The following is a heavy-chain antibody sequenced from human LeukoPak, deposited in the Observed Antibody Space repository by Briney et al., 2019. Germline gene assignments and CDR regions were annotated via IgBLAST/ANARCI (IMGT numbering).Heavy chain of an antibody. CDR3: ARGGGPPDY. J-gene: IGHJ4*02. CDR2: ISSSGRTT. V-gene: IGHV3-48*03. Sequence: GGSLRLSCAASGLIFSSYEMNWVRQAPGKGLEWVSYISSSGRTTYYANSVKGRFTISRDNSKNTLYLQMGSLRAEDMAVYYCARGGGPPDYWGQGTLVTVSS. CDR1: GLIFSSYE. D-gene: IGHD3-16*01.